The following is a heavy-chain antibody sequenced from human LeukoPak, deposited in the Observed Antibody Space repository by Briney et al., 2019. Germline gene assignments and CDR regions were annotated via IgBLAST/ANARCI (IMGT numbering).Heavy chain of an antibody. CDR1: GGSISSSIYY. Sequence: KSSETLSLTCTVSGGSISSSIYYWGWIRQPPGKGLEWIGSIFYSGSTYYNPSLKSRVTISVDTSKNQFSLKLSSVTAADTAVYYCARLGVAVAGTSDIWGQGTMVTVSS. J-gene: IGHJ3*02. V-gene: IGHV4-39*07. D-gene: IGHD6-19*01. CDR3: ARLGVAVAGTSDI. CDR2: IFYSGST.